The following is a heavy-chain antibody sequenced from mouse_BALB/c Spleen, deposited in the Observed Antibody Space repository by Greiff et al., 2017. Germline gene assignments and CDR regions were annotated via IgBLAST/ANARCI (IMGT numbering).Heavy chain of an antibody. CDR2: ISDGGSYT. V-gene: IGHV5-4*02. J-gene: IGHJ4*01. CDR3: ARGWLRPAMDY. D-gene: IGHD2-2*01. CDR1: GFTFSDYY. Sequence: DVHLVESGGGLVKPGGSLKLSCAASGFTFSDYYMYWVRQTPEKRLEWVATISDGGSYTYYPDSVKGRFTISRDNAKNNLYLQMSSLKSEDTAMYYCARGWLRPAMDYWGQGTSVTVSS.